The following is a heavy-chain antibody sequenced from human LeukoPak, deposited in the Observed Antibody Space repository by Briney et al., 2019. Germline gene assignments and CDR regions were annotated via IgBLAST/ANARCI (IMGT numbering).Heavy chain of an antibody. D-gene: IGHD5-12*01. CDR1: GYTFTNYG. V-gene: IGHV1-18*01. J-gene: IGHJ4*02. CDR2: ISAYNGNT. CDR3: ARGYSGYVGFDPTDY. Sequence: GASVKVSFKASGYTFTNYGITWVRQAPGQGLEWMGWISAYNGNTNYAQKLQGRVTMTTDTSTSTAYMELRSLRSDDAAVYYCARGYSGYVGFDPTDYWGQGTLVTVSS.